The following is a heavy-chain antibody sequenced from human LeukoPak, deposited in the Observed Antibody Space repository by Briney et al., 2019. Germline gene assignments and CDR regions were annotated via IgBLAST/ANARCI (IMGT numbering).Heavy chain of an antibody. CDR3: AREGGYCTNGVCYGDDAFDI. V-gene: IGHV3-30-3*01. J-gene: IGHJ3*02. CDR2: ISYDGSNK. D-gene: IGHD2-8*01. Sequence: GGSLRLSCAASGFTFSSYVMHWVRQAPGKGLEWVAVISYDGSNKYAADSVKGRFTISRDNPKNTLYLQMNSLRAEDTAVYYCAREGGYCTNGVCYGDDAFDIWGQGTMVTVSS. CDR1: GFTFSSYV.